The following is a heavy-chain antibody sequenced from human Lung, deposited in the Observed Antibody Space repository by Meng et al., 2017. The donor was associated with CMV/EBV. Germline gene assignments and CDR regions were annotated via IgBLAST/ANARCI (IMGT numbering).Heavy chain of an antibody. CDR1: GGSFSGYY. J-gene: IGHJ3*02. Sequence: GSLRLSCAVYGGSFSGYYWSWIRQPPGKGLEWIGEINHSGSTNYNPSLKSRVTISVDTSKNQFSLKLSSVTAADTAVYYCARLRFLEWLPLDAFDIWGQGKXVTV. D-gene: IGHD3-3*01. CDR2: INHSGST. CDR3: ARLRFLEWLPLDAFDI. V-gene: IGHV4-34*01.